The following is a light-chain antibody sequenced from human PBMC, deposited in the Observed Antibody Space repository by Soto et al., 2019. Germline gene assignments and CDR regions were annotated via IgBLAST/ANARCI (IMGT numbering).Light chain of an antibody. CDR3: HQAKSSAWT. J-gene: IGKJ1*01. CDR1: QDIDSR. V-gene: IGKV1-12*01. Sequence: DIQMTHSPSSVSASVGDRVTITCRASQDIDSRLSWYQQKPGTAPKLLIYTTSSLQSGVPSRFSGSGSGTDFTLTISSLQPEDFATYYCHQAKSSAWTFGQGTKVEIK. CDR2: TTS.